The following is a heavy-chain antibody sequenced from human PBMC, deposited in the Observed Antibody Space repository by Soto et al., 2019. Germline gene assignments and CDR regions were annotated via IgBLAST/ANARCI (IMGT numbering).Heavy chain of an antibody. CDR1: GFTFSSYG. J-gene: IGHJ6*02. V-gene: IGHV3-33*01. Sequence: QVQLVESGGGVVQPGRSLRLSCAASGFTFSSYGMHWVRQAPGKGLEWVAVICYDGSNKYYADSVKGRFTISRDNSKNTLYLQMNSLRAEDTAVYYCARDRRVAWPGAGPVIDYGMDVWGQGTTVTVSS. D-gene: IGHD1-26*01. CDR2: ICYDGSNK. CDR3: ARDRRVAWPGAGPVIDYGMDV.